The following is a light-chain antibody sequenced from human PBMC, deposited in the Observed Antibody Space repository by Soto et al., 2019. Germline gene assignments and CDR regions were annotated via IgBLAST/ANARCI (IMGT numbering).Light chain of an antibody. CDR2: DVT. CDR1: SSDVGGYNY. CDR3: SSYTTSNTLV. Sequence: QSALTQPASVSGSPGQSITISCTGTSSDVGGYNYVSWYQQYPGKAPKLMIYDVTNRPSGVSNRFSGSKSGNTASLTISGLQAEDEAVYFCSSYTTSNTLVFGGGTKLTVL. V-gene: IGLV2-14*01. J-gene: IGLJ2*01.